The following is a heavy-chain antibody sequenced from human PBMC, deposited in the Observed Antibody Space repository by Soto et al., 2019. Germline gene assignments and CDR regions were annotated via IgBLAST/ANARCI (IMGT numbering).Heavy chain of an antibody. CDR3: ARRRVMTLLFDP. CDR2: INHTGST. D-gene: IGHD2-21*02. Sequence: PSETLSLTCAVYGGSFRDYSWTWIRQPPGKGLEWIGEINHTGSTNYNPSLKSRVTISVDTPKNQFSLKVSSVTAADTAVYYCARRRVMTLLFDPWGQGTLVTVSS. J-gene: IGHJ5*02. CDR1: GGSFRDYS. V-gene: IGHV4-34*01.